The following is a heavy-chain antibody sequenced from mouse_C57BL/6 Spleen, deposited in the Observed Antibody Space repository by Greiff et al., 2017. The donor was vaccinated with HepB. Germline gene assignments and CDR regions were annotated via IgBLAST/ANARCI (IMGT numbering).Heavy chain of an antibody. Sequence: VKLMESGPGILQPSQTLSLTCSFSGFSLSTSNMGIGWLRPPSGKGLEWLAHIWWNDDKYYNPSLKSRLTISKDTSNNQVFLKSTSVDTADTATYYCAQTDYVSSYDYAMDYWGQGTSVTVSS. J-gene: IGHJ4*01. CDR2: IWWNDDK. CDR3: AQTDYVSSYDYAMDY. V-gene: IGHV8-5*01. CDR1: GFSLSTSNMG. D-gene: IGHD1-1*01.